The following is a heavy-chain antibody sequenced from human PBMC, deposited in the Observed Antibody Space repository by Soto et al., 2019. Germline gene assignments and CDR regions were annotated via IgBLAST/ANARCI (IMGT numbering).Heavy chain of an antibody. CDR2: ISSSSSYI. Sequence: GGSLRLSCAASGFTFSSYSMNWVRQAPGKGLEWVSSISSSSSYIYYADSVKGRFTISRDNAKNSLYLQMNSLRAEDTAVYYCARELAIVDGMDVWGQGTTVTVSS. CDR1: GFTFSSYS. CDR3: ARELAIVDGMDV. V-gene: IGHV3-21*01. J-gene: IGHJ6*02. D-gene: IGHD2-2*03.